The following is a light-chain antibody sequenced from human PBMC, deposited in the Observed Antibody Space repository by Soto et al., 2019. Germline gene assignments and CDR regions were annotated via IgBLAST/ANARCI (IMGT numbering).Light chain of an antibody. V-gene: IGKV3-11*01. CDR1: QSVSSY. J-gene: IGKJ4*01. CDR2: DAS. CDR3: QQRSNWPPLT. Sequence: EIVLTQSPATLSLSPGERATLSCRASQSVSSYLAWYQQKPGQAPRLLIYDASNRATGIPARFSGSGSGTDFTLTISSLEPEDVAVYYCQQRSNWPPLTFCGGTKVEIK.